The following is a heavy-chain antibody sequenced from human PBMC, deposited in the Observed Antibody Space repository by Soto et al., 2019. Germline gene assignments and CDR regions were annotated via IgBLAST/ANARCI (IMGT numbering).Heavy chain of an antibody. D-gene: IGHD2-15*01. CDR1: GYTLTDLS. V-gene: IGHV1-24*01. Sequence: ASVKVSCKASGYTLTDLSMHWVRQSPGKGLEWMGGFDPEHGEALYSQKFQGRVTMTEDTSTDTAYMELRSLKSEDTAVYYCTTDREAPQQWSWYFDLWGRGTLVTVSS. J-gene: IGHJ2*01. CDR2: FDPEHGEA. CDR3: TTDREAPQQWSWYFDL.